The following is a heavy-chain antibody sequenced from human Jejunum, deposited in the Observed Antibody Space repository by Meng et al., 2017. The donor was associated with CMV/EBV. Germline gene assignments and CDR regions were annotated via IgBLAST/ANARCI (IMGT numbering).Heavy chain of an antibody. CDR1: GFTVDSYA. CDR2: ISGNSVTI. CDR3: AKHLARGFDY. J-gene: IGHJ4*02. Sequence: SCAASGFTVDSYAMSWVRQAAGKGPEWVSAISGNSVTIYYADSVKGRFSISRDNSENTLFLQMNSLRAEDTAIYFCAKHLARGFDYWGQGTLVTVSS. V-gene: IGHV3-23*01. D-gene: IGHD3-3*02.